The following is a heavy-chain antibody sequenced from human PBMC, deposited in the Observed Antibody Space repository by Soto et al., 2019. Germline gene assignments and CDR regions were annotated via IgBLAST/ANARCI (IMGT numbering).Heavy chain of an antibody. D-gene: IGHD5-12*01. CDR2: ISHDGSEQ. V-gene: IGHV3-30*18. J-gene: IGHJ6*02. Sequence: QVQLVESGGGVVQPGRSLRLSCRVSGITLNNSGIHWVRQAPGKGLEWMAVISHDGSEQYYADSMKGRLNISRDNSKNTVNLQMNSLRGEDTAIYYCVKDRVPCAYGHYYGMDVWGQGTTVTVSS. CDR1: GITLNNSG. CDR3: VKDRVPCAYGHYYGMDV.